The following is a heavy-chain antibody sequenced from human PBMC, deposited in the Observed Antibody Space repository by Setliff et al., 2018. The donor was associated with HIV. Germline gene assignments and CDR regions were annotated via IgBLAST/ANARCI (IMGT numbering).Heavy chain of an antibody. CDR1: GGSFNGYY. V-gene: IGHV4-34*01. CDR3: ARGVPMVRGAYLLDY. J-gene: IGHJ4*02. CDR2: INHSGST. Sequence: PSETLSLTCAVYGGSFNGYYWSWIRQPPGKGLEWIGEINHSGSTNYNPSLKSRVTMSVDKSKNQFSLRLSSVTAADTAVYYCARGVPMVRGAYLLDYWGQGTLVTVSS. D-gene: IGHD3-10*01.